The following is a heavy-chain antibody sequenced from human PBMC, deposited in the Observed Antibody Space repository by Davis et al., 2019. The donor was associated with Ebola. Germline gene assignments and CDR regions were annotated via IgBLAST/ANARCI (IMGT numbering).Heavy chain of an antibody. J-gene: IGHJ3*02. CDR3: ARGSVGTAFRAFDI. V-gene: IGHV3-48*04. D-gene: IGHD5-18*01. Sequence: PGGSLRLSCAASGFTFSSYSMNWVRQAPGKGLEWVSYISSSSSTIYYADSVKGRFTISRDNAKNSLYLQMNSLKTEDTAVYYCARGSVGTAFRAFDIWGQGTMVTVSS. CDR2: ISSSSSTI. CDR1: GFTFSSYS.